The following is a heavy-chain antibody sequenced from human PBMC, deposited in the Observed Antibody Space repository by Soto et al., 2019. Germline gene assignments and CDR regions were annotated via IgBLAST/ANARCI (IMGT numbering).Heavy chain of an antibody. CDR2: INPSGGST. Sequence: ASVKVSCKASGYTFTNYYMNWVRQAPGQGLEWMGMINPSGGSTRYAQKFQGRVTMTRDTSTSTVYMELSSLRSEDTAVYYCARDLSVYYDSSGYYYFGAFDIWGQ. V-gene: IGHV1-46*01. CDR1: GYTFTNYY. J-gene: IGHJ3*02. D-gene: IGHD3-22*01. CDR3: ARDLSVYYDSSGYYYFGAFDI.